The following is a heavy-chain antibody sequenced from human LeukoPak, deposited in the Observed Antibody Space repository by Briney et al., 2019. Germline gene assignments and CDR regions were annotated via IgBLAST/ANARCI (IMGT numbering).Heavy chain of an antibody. CDR2: INPNSGGT. V-gene: IGHV1-2*06. CDR3: ARWKSLGRGSGWPFDD. D-gene: IGHD6-19*01. Sequence: ASVKVSCKASGYTFTGYYMHWVRQAPGQGLEWMGRINPNSGGTNYAQKFQGRVTMTRDTSISTAYMELSRLRSDDTAVYYCARWKSLGRGSGWPFDDWGQGTLVTVSS. J-gene: IGHJ4*02. CDR1: GYTFTGYY.